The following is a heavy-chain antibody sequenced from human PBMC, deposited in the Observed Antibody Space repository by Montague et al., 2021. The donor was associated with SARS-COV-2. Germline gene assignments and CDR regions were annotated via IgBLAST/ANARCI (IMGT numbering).Heavy chain of an antibody. CDR2: TYYRSRWFD. CDR3: ARGDGLGPYTEYAFDI. D-gene: IGHD3-16*01. V-gene: IGHV6-1*01. J-gene: IGHJ3*02. Sequence: CAISGDSVSGDNVSWNWIRQSPSRGLEWLGRTYYRSRWFDHYEVSMKGRISIKADTSKNQFSLQLDSVTPEDTAVYYCARGDGLGPYTEYAFDIWGQGTLVTVSS. CDR1: GDSVSGDNVS.